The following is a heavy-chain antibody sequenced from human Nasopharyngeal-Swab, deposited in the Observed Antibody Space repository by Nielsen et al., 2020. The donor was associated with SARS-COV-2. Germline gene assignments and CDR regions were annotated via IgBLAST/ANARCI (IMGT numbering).Heavy chain of an antibody. J-gene: IGHJ3*02. D-gene: IGHD6-13*01. Sequence: SETLSLTCTASGGSISSYYWSWIRQPPGKGLEWIGYIYYSGSTNYNPSLKSRVTISVDTSKNQFSLKLSSVTAADTAMYYFARLAGRTAFDIWGQGTMVTVSS. CDR3: ARLAGRTAFDI. V-gene: IGHV4-59*01. CDR2: IYYSGST. CDR1: GGSISSYY.